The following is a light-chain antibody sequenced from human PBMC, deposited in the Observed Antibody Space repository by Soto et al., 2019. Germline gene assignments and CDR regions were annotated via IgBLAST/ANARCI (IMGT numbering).Light chain of an antibody. CDR2: EVN. Sequence: QSSLTQPPSASVSPGQSVAISCTGTSSDVGGYNYVSWYQQHPGKAPKLMIYEVNKRPSGVPDRFSGSKSGNTASLTVSGLKAEDEADYYCSSYAGSSNVFRTGTKVTVL. CDR1: SSDVGGYNY. CDR3: SSYAGSSNV. J-gene: IGLJ1*01. V-gene: IGLV2-8*01.